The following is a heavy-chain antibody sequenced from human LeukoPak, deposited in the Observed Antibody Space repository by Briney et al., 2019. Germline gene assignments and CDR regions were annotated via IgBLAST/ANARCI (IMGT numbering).Heavy chain of an antibody. CDR1: GFTFSSYS. CDR2: ISSSSSYI. D-gene: IGHD2/OR15-2a*01. Sequence: PGGSLRLSCAASGFTFSSYSMKWVRQAPGKGLGWVSSISSSSSYIYYADSVKGRFTISRDNAKNSLYLQMNSLRAEDTAVYYCARAFENNWFDPWGQGTLVTVSS. J-gene: IGHJ5*02. CDR3: ARAFENNWFDP. V-gene: IGHV3-21*01.